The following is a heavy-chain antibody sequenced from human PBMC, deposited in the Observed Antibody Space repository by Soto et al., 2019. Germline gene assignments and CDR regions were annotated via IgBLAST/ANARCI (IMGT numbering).Heavy chain of an antibody. V-gene: IGHV3-7*01. CDR2: IKQDGSEK. J-gene: IGHJ5*02. Sequence: EVQLVESGGGLVQPGGSLRLSCAASGFTFSSYWMSWVRQAPGKGLEWVANIKQDGSEKYYVDSVKGRFTISRDNAKNSLYLQMNSLRAEDTAVYYCARVLSVVVPAAFNWFDPWGQGTLVAVSS. CDR3: ARVLSVVVPAAFNWFDP. D-gene: IGHD2-2*01. CDR1: GFTFSSYW.